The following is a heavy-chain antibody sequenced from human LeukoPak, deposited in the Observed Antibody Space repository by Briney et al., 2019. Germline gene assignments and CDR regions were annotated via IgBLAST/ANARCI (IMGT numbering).Heavy chain of an antibody. CDR3: ARGSGIITGIDE. Sequence: GGSLRLSCAAAGFTFSSHWMHWVRQAPGKGLVWVSRIKDDGSHTNYADSEKGRFTISRDNAKNTLSLQMNSLRAEDTAVYYCARGSGIITGIDEWGQETLVTVSS. D-gene: IGHD6-25*01. J-gene: IGHJ4*02. CDR1: GFTFSSHW. CDR2: IKDDGSHT. V-gene: IGHV3-74*01.